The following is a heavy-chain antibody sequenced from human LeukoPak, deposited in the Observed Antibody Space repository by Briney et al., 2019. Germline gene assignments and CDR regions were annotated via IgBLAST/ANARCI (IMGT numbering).Heavy chain of an antibody. CDR1: GFTFSSDA. V-gene: IGHV3-23*01. Sequence: PGGSLRLSCIGTGFTFSSDAMGWVRQAPGKGLEWVSFISGSAGSTYYADSVKGRFTISRDNSKNTLYLQMNSLRAEDTAVYYCAKAPIQYYFDYWGQGTLVTVSS. CDR3: AKAPIQYYFDY. J-gene: IGHJ4*02. D-gene: IGHD2-2*02. CDR2: ISGSAGST.